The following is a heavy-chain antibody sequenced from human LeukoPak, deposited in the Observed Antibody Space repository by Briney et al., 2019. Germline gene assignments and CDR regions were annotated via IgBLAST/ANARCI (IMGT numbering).Heavy chain of an antibody. CDR1: GFTFASYA. CDR2: ISGSGGTT. D-gene: IGHD5-12*01. J-gene: IGHJ4*02. Sequence: HTGGSLRLSCAASGFTFASYAMSWVRQTPGKGLEWVSVISGSGGTTYYADSVKGRFTISKDNSKNTLYLQMNSLRAEDTAVYYCAKTGFPGYGKTVDFWGQGTLVTVSS. V-gene: IGHV3-23*01. CDR3: AKTGFPGYGKTVDF.